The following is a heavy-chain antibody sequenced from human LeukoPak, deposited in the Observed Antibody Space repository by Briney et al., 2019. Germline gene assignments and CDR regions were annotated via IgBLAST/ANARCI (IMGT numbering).Heavy chain of an antibody. J-gene: IGHJ4*02. D-gene: IGHD3-10*01. Sequence: PGGSLRLSCAASGFTFSSYWMSWVRQAPGKGLEWVANIKQDGSEKYYVDSVKGRFTISRDDAKNSLYLQMNSLRAEDTAVYYCARAALWFGEGPAFDYWGQGTLVTVVS. CDR3: ARAALWFGEGPAFDY. V-gene: IGHV3-7*01. CDR1: GFTFSSYW. CDR2: IKQDGSEK.